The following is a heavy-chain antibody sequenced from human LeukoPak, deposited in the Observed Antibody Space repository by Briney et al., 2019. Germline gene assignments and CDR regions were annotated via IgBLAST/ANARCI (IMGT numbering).Heavy chain of an antibody. J-gene: IGHJ1*01. Sequence: GGSLRLSCAASGFTFSSYEMNWVRQAPGKGLEWVSYISSSGSTIYYADSVKGRFTISRDNAKNSLYLQMNSLRAEDTAVYYCAKRGQWLAGKYFQHWGQGTLVTVSS. CDR2: ISSSGSTI. CDR1: GFTFSSYE. D-gene: IGHD6-19*01. CDR3: AKRGQWLAGKYFQH. V-gene: IGHV3-48*03.